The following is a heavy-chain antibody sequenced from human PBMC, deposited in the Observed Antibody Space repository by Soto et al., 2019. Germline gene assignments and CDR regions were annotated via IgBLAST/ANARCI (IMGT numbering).Heavy chain of an antibody. V-gene: IGHV3-73*01. CDR2: IRDRAYNYAT. Sequence: GGSLRLSCAASGFVFKDSSIHWVRQASGKGLEWVGRIRDRAYNYATSYAASVKGRFTISRDDSSNTAFLQMNSVKTEDTAIYYCTRLISAAQDYWGQGTRVTVSS. CDR1: GFVFKDSS. CDR3: TRLISAAQDY. J-gene: IGHJ4*02. D-gene: IGHD3-22*01.